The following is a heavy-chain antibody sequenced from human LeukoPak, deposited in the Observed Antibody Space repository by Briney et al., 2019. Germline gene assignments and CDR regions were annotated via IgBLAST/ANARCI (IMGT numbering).Heavy chain of an antibody. Sequence: PGGSLRLSCAASGFVLSNYAMSWVRQAPGKGLEWVSTISASGSRTYYTDSVKGRFSISRDNSRNTMYLQMNSLRAEDTAIYYCAKHPQGAAGAHFDYWGQGTLVTVS. J-gene: IGHJ4*02. CDR2: ISASGSRT. D-gene: IGHD6-13*01. CDR1: GFVLSNYA. CDR3: AKHPQGAAGAHFDY. V-gene: IGHV3-23*01.